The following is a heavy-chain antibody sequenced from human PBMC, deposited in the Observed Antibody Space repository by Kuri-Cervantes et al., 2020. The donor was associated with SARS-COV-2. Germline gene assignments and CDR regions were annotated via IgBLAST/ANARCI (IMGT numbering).Heavy chain of an antibody. V-gene: IGHV3-15*07. J-gene: IGHJ4*02. Sequence: GESLKISCAASGFTFSNAWMDWVRQAPGKGLEWVGRIKSKTDGGTTDYAAPVKGRFTISRDDSKNTLYLQMNSLKTEDTAVYYCTTDGDYDFWSGYYDDYWGQGTLVTVSS. CDR2: IKSKTDGGTT. CDR3: TTDGDYDFWSGYYDDY. CDR1: GFTFSNAW. D-gene: IGHD3-3*01.